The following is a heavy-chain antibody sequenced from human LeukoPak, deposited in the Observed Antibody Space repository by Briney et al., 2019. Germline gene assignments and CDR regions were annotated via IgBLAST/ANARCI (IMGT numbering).Heavy chain of an antibody. V-gene: IGHV3-48*03. Sequence: PGGSLSLSCAASGFTFSTYEMNWVRQAPGKGLEWVSYISSSGSTTYYADSVRGRFTISRDNAKNSLYLQMNSLRAEDTAVYYCARGHVPDYWGQGTLVIVSS. CDR2: ISSSGSTT. J-gene: IGHJ4*02. CDR3: ARGHVPDY. CDR1: GFTFSTYE.